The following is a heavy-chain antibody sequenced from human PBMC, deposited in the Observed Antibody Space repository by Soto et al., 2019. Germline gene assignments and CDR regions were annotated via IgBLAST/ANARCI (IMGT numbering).Heavy chain of an antibody. Sequence: GGSLRLSCAASGFTFSSYSMNWVRQAPGKGLEWVSYISSSSSTIYYADSVKGRFTISRDNAKNSLYLQMNSLRAEDTAVYYCARAELIVLMVYAMAPFDYWGQGTLVTVSS. V-gene: IGHV3-48*01. J-gene: IGHJ4*02. D-gene: IGHD2-8*01. CDR1: GFTFSSYS. CDR2: ISSSSSTI. CDR3: ARAELIVLMVYAMAPFDY.